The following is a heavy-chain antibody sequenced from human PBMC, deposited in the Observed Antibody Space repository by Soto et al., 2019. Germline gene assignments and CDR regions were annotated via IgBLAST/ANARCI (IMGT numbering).Heavy chain of an antibody. Sequence: SETLSLTCAVYGGSFSGYYWSWIRQPPGKGLEWIGEINRSGSTNYNPSLKSRVXISVDTSQNQFSLQLNSVTPEDTAVYYCARDLGFGHDPGGMIYGMDVWGQGTTVTVSS. CDR3: ARDLGFGHDPGGMIYGMDV. D-gene: IGHD3-10*01. V-gene: IGHV4-34*01. CDR1: GGSFSGYY. CDR2: INRSGST. J-gene: IGHJ6*02.